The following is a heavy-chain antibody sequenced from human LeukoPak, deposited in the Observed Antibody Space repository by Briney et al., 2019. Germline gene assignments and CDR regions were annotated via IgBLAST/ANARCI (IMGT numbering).Heavy chain of an antibody. Sequence: EASVKVSCKASGGTFSSYAISWVRQAPGQGLEWMGIINPSGGSTNYAQKFQGRVTMTRDTSTNTVYMELSSLRSEDTAVYYCARGPSITMVRGGQWYYYMDVWGKGTTVTISS. J-gene: IGHJ6*03. CDR3: ARGPSITMVRGGQWYYYMDV. CDR1: GGTFSSYA. CDR2: INPSGGST. D-gene: IGHD3-10*01. V-gene: IGHV1-46*01.